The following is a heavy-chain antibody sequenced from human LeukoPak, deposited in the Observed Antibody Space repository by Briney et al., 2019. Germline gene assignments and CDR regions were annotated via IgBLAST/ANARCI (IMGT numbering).Heavy chain of an antibody. CDR3: ARDIVVPAAMPRSL. CDR1: GFTFSSYW. CDR2: IKQDGSEK. V-gene: IGHV3-7*01. Sequence: GGSLRLSCAPSGFTFSSYWMSWVRQAPGKGLEWVANIKQDGSEKYYVDSVKGRFTISRDNAKNSLYLQMNSLRAEDTAVYYCARDIVVPAAMPRSLWGQGALVTVSS. J-gene: IGHJ4*02. D-gene: IGHD2-2*01.